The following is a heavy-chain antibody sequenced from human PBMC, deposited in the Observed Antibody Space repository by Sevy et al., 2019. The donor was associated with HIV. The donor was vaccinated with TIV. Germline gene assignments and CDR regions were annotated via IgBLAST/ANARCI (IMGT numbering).Heavy chain of an antibody. D-gene: IGHD3-3*01. CDR1: GFTFSSYW. Sequence: GGSLRLSCAASGFTFSSYWMSWVRQAPGKGLERVANIKQDGSEKYYVDSVKGRFTISRDNAKNSLYLQMNSLRAEDTAVYYCAREPYYDFWSGYNWGQGTLVTVSS. J-gene: IGHJ4*02. V-gene: IGHV3-7*01. CDR2: IKQDGSEK. CDR3: AREPYYDFWSGYN.